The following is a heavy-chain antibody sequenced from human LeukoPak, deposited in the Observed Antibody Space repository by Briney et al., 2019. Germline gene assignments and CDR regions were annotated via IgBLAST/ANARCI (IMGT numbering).Heavy chain of an antibody. Sequence: LGGSVRLSCAASGFTFSSYAMSWVRQAPGKGLEWVSTISGSSGNTYYADSVKGRFTISRDNSKNTLYLQMNSLRAEDTAVYYCAILLWFGESSFDYWGQGTLVTVSS. J-gene: IGHJ4*02. V-gene: IGHV3-23*01. CDR2: ISGSSGNT. CDR3: AILLWFGESSFDY. D-gene: IGHD3-10*01. CDR1: GFTFSSYA.